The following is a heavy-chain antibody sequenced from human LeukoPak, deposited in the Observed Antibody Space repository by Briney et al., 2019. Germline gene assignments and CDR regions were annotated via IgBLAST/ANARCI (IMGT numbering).Heavy chain of an antibody. Sequence: GGSLRLSCAASGFTFSSYWMSWVRQAPGKGLEWVANIKKDGSEKYYADSVKGRFTISRDNAKNSLFLQMNSLRVEDTAVYYCEGSAGYWGQGTLVTVSS. CDR3: EGSAGY. V-gene: IGHV3-7*01. J-gene: IGHJ4*02. CDR2: IKKDGSEK. CDR1: GFTFSSYW. D-gene: IGHD6-19*01.